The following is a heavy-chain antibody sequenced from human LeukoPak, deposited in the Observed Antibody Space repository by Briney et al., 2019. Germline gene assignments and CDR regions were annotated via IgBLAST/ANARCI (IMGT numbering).Heavy chain of an antibody. J-gene: IGHJ4*02. V-gene: IGHV5-51*01. Sequence: GESLKISCKASQYNFTNYWIAWLRQMPGKGLEWMAIIYPGDSDTRYSPSFQGQVTMSADKSISTAYLQWSSLQASDTAIYYCAKVMTTVIYYFDYWGQGTLVTVSS. CDR2: IYPGDSDT. D-gene: IGHD4-11*01. CDR1: QYNFTNYW. CDR3: AKVMTTVIYYFDY.